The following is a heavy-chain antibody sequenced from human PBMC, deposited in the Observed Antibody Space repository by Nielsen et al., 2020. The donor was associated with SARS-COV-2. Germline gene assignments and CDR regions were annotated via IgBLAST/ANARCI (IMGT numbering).Heavy chain of an antibody. V-gene: IGHV3-7*01. J-gene: IGHJ4*02. D-gene: IGHD1-26*01. CDR1: GFTFSNYW. Sequence: GESLKISCAASGFTFSNYWMTWIRQAPGKGLEWVAHLNPDGSDKYYVDSVKGRFTISRDNAKRYLYVQMNSLRAEDTAVYYCAKNSGSQRHYFDFWGQGALVTVSS. CDR3: AKNSGSQRHYFDF. CDR2: LNPDGSDK.